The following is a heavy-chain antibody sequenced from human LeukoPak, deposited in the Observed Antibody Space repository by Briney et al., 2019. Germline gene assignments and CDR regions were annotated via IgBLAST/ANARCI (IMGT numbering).Heavy chain of an antibody. CDR1: GFTFRNYW. V-gene: IGHV3-7*03. CDR2: IKEDGSDK. D-gene: IGHD2/OR15-2a*01. J-gene: IGHJ4*02. Sequence: GGSLRLSCVASGFTFRNYWMSWVRQAPGKGLEWVANIKEDGSDKYYVDSVKGRFTISRDNAKNSLYLQMNSLQVEDTAVYYCAKYPRTFDFWGQGTLVTVSA. CDR3: AKYPRTFDF.